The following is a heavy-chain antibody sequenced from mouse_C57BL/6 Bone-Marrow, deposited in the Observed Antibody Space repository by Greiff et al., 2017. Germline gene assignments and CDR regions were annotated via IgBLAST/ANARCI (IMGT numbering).Heavy chain of an antibody. V-gene: IGHV1-81*01. CDR3: ANGYYGNYRFAY. D-gene: IGHD2-1*01. CDR2: IYPRSGNT. J-gene: IGHJ3*01. CDR1: GYTFTSYG. Sequence: VQLQQSGAELARPGASVKLSCKASGYTFTSYGISWVKQRTGQGLEWIGEIYPRSGNTYYNEKFKGKATLTADKSSSTAYMELRSLTSEDSAVYFCANGYYGNYRFAYWGQGTLVTVSA.